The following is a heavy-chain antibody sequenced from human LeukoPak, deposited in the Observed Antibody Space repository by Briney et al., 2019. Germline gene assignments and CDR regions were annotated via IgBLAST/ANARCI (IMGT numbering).Heavy chain of an antibody. J-gene: IGHJ3*02. V-gene: IGHV4-59*08. CDR3: ARSRTSRYFDWLGSAFDI. D-gene: IGHD3-9*01. CDR1: GGSISSYY. Sequence: TSETLSLTCTVSGGSISSYYWSWIRQPPGKGLEWIGYIYYSGSTNYNPSLKSRVTISVDTSKNQFSLKLSSVTAADTAVYYCARSRTSRYFDWLGSAFDIWGQGTMVTVSS. CDR2: IYYSGST.